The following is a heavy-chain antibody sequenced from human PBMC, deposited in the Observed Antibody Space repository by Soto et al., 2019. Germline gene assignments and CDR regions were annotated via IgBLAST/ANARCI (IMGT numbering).Heavy chain of an antibody. V-gene: IGHV4-59*01. CDR1: GGSISSYY. CDR3: ARDYRSSSYYDRNYFDC. Sequence: PSETLSLTCTVSGGSISSYYWSCIRQPPGKGLEWIGYISYSGSTNYNPSLKSRVTISVDTSKNQFSLKLNSVTAADTAMYYCARDYRSSSYYDRNYFDCWGQGTLVTVSS. D-gene: IGHD3-22*01. CDR2: ISYSGST. J-gene: IGHJ4*02.